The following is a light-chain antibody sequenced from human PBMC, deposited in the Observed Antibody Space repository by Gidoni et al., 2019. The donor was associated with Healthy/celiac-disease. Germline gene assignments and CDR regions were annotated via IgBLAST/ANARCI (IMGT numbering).Light chain of an antibody. CDR2: ADN. CDR3: QSYDSSNVV. CDR1: SGSIASNY. J-gene: IGLJ2*01. Sequence: FILTQPHSVSESPGKTVTISCTGSSGSIASNYVQWYQQRPGSAPTTVIYADNQRPSGVPDRFSGSIDSSSNSASLTISGLKTEDEADYYCQSYDSSNVVFGGGTKLTVL. V-gene: IGLV6-57*02.